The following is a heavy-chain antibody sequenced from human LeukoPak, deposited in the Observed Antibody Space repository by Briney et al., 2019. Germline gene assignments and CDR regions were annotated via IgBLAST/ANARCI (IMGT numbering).Heavy chain of an antibody. D-gene: IGHD3-22*01. Sequence: GGSLRLSCAASGFTFSSYGMHWVRQAPGKGLEWVAVISYDGSNKYYADSVKGQFTISRDNSKNTLYLQMNSLRAEDTAVYYCAKEALLYYDSSGYLDYWGQGTLVTVSS. J-gene: IGHJ4*02. CDR1: GFTFSSYG. CDR2: ISYDGSNK. CDR3: AKEALLYYDSSGYLDY. V-gene: IGHV3-30*18.